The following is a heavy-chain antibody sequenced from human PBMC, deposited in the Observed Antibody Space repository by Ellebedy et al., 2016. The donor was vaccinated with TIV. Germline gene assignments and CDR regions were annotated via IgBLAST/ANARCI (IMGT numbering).Heavy chain of an antibody. CDR2: ISSNGGSI. CDR1: GFSFSNYA. Sequence: GGSLRLXXAASGFSFSNYAIHWVRQAPGKELEYVSAISSNGGSIYYANSVKDRFTISRDNSKNTLYLQMGSLRADDMAVYYCARRALNSGYFDFWGRGALVAVSS. CDR3: ARRALNSGYFDF. J-gene: IGHJ4*02. D-gene: IGHD1-26*01. V-gene: IGHV3-64*01.